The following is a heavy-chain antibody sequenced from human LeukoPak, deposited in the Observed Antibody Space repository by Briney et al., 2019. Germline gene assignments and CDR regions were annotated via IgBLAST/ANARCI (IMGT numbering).Heavy chain of an antibody. D-gene: IGHD3-10*01. Sequence: PSETLSLTCTVSGGSISSGSYYWSWIRQPAGKGLEWIGRIYTSGSTNYNPSLKSRVTISVDASKNQFSLKLSSVTAADTAVYYCARGMVRGVIKGYYYYYMDVWGKGTTVTISS. CDR1: GGSISSGSYY. CDR2: IYTSGST. V-gene: IGHV4-61*02. CDR3: ARGMVRGVIKGYYYYYMDV. J-gene: IGHJ6*03.